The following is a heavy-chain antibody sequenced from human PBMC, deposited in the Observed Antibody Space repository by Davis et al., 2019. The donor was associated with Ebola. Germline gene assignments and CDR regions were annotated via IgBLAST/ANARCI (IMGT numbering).Heavy chain of an antibody. CDR3: AKGNYDSSGYWGYWFDP. D-gene: IGHD3-22*01. CDR2: FSGNGLGT. CDR1: GFTFSRYA. V-gene: IGHV3-23*01. J-gene: IGHJ5*02. Sequence: GGSLRLSCAASGFTFSRYAMSWVRQAPGKGLEWVSGFSGNGLGTYYADSVKGRFTISRDNSENMLYLQMNSLRVEDTAIYYCAKGNYDSSGYWGYWFDPWGQGTLVTVSS.